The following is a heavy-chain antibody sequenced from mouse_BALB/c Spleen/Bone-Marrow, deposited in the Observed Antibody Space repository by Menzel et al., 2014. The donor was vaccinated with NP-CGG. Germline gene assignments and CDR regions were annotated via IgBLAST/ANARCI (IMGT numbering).Heavy chain of an antibody. CDR3: ARETRYCNFVDSCDY. CDR1: GYTFTSYY. D-gene: IGHD2-10*02. CDR2: IYPGNVDT. Sequence: VKLQESGPELVKPGTSVRISCKPSGYTFTSYYIHWVKQRPGQGLEWIGWIYPGNVDTKYNEKFKGKATLTEDNSYSTAYMQHTSLTAEDSVVYFCARETRYCNFVDSCDYWGQVPTLTVSS. V-gene: IGHV1S56*01. J-gene: IGHJ2*01.